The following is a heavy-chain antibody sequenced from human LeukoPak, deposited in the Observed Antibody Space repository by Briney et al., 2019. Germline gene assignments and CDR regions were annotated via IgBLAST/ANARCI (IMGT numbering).Heavy chain of an antibody. V-gene: IGHV4-38-2*02. Sequence: SETLSLTCTVSGYSISSDYYWGWIRQPPGKGLEWIGSFFHSGSTNYNPSLKSRVTMSVDTSKNQFSLKLSSVTAADTAVYYCARQRRWLQFPYFDYWGQGTLVTVSS. CDR2: FFHSGST. CDR3: ARQRRWLQFPYFDY. J-gene: IGHJ4*02. D-gene: IGHD5-24*01. CDR1: GYSISSDYY.